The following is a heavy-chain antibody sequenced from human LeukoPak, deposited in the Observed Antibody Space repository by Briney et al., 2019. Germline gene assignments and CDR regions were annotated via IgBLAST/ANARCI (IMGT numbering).Heavy chain of an antibody. CDR2: VYHSGST. Sequence: SETLSLTCTVSGYSISSGYYWGWIRQPPGKGLEWIGSVYHSGSTFYNPSLRSRLTISVDTSKNQFSLKLSSVTAADTAVYYCARDHLVVDAFDIWGQGTMVTVSS. CDR1: GYSISSGYY. J-gene: IGHJ3*02. V-gene: IGHV4-38-2*02. CDR3: ARDHLVVDAFDI. D-gene: IGHD2-15*01.